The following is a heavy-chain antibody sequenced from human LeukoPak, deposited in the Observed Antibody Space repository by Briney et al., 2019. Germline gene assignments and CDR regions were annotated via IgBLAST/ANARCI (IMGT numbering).Heavy chain of an antibody. CDR1: GGSISTYF. V-gene: IGHV4-59*08. Sequence: PSETLSLTCTVSGGSISTYFWSWIRQPPGKGLEWIGHIYFSGSTNCNPSIKSRVTISVDTSKNQFSLKLSSVTAAGTAVYYCARHKSSGTYPLDYWGQGTLVTVSS. CDR3: ARHKSSGTYPLDY. CDR2: IYFSGST. J-gene: IGHJ4*02. D-gene: IGHD1-26*01.